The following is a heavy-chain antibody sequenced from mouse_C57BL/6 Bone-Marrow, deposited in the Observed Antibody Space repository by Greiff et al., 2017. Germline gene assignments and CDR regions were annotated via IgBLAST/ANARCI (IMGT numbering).Heavy chain of an antibody. J-gene: IGHJ2*01. CDR1: GYSFTGYY. CDR2: INPSTGGT. V-gene: IGHV1-42*01. CDR3: ARDYDGY. D-gene: IGHD2-3*01. Sequence: VQLKQSGPELVKPGASVKISCKASGYSFTGYYMNWVKQSPEKSLEWIGEINPSTGGTTYNQKFKAKATLTVDKSSSTAYMQLKSLTSEDSAVYYCARDYDGYWGQGTTLTVSS.